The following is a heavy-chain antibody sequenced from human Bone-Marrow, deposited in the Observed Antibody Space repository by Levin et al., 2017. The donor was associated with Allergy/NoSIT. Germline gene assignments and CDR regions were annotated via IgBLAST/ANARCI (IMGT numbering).Heavy chain of an antibody. V-gene: IGHV3-23*01. CDR2: ISGSGGST. Sequence: GESLKISCAASGFTFSSYAMSWVRQAPGKGLEWVSAISGSGGSTYYADSVKGRFTISRDNSKNTLYLQMNSLRAEDTAVYYCAKDVGIDFWSGIRNDAFDIWGQGTMVTVSS. J-gene: IGHJ3*02. CDR3: AKDVGIDFWSGIRNDAFDI. CDR1: GFTFSSYA. D-gene: IGHD3-3*01.